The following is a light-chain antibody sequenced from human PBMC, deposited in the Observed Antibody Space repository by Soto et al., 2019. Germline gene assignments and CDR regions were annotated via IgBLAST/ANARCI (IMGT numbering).Light chain of an antibody. CDR2: GAS. V-gene: IGKV3-20*01. J-gene: IGKJ3*01. Sequence: EVVLTQSPVTLSLSPGERATLSCRASQSVSSPSLAWYQQKPGQPPRLLIYGASSRATDIPDRLIGSGSGTEFTLTIARLAPEDFAMYYCQQYGSSPFTFGPGTKVDI. CDR1: QSVSSPS. CDR3: QQYGSSPFT.